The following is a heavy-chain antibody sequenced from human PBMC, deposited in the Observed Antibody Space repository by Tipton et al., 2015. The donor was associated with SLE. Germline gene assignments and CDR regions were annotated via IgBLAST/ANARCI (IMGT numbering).Heavy chain of an antibody. D-gene: IGHD3-22*01. J-gene: IGHJ4*02. CDR3: ARHAGYYDSSGYSPYYFDY. Sequence: TLSLTCAVYNESFSIYHWSWIRQPPGKGLEWIGEINYRGSTNYSPSLRSRVTMSVDSSKNQFSLKLSSVTAADTAVYYCARHAGYYDSSGYSPYYFDYWGLGTLVTVSS. CDR1: NESFSIYH. CDR2: INYRGST. V-gene: IGHV4-34*01.